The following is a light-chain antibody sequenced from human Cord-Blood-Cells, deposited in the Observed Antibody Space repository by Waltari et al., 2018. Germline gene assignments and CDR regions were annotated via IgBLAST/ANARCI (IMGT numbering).Light chain of an antibody. Sequence: QPALTQPASLSGSPGQSITISCTGTSSDAGGYDYVSWYQQHPGKAPKLMIYDVSKRPGVVSNRFSGSKSGNTASLTISGLEAEDEADYYCSSYTSSSTWVFGGGTKLTVL. CDR3: SSYTSSSTWV. CDR2: DVS. CDR1: SSDAGGYDY. V-gene: IGLV2-14*01. J-gene: IGLJ3*02.